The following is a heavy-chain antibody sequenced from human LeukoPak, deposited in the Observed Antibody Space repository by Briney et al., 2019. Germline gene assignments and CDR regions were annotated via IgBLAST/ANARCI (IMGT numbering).Heavy chain of an antibody. CDR3: AKVGYWEEMATPDFDY. Sequence: PGGSLRLSCAASGFTFSSYAMSWVRQAPGKGLEWVSAISGSGGSTYYADSVKGRFTISRDNSKNTLYLQMNSLRAEDTAVYYCAKVGYWEEMATPDFDYWGQGTLVTVSS. D-gene: IGHD5-24*01. CDR1: GFTFSSYA. V-gene: IGHV3-23*01. CDR2: ISGSGGST. J-gene: IGHJ4*02.